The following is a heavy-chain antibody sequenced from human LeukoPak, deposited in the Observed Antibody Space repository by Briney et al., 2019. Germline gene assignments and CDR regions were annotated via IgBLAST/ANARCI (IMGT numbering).Heavy chain of an antibody. Sequence: GGSLRLSCAASGFILSDYYMNWIRHAPGKGLEWVAYISTNDRTTYYGDSVKGRFTISRDNAKNSLYLQMDSLRAEDTAIYYCARVSYTSGYYYDYWGQGTLVTVSS. J-gene: IGHJ4*02. D-gene: IGHD3-22*01. V-gene: IGHV3-11*04. CDR2: ISTNDRTT. CDR1: GFILSDYY. CDR3: ARVSYTSGYYYDY.